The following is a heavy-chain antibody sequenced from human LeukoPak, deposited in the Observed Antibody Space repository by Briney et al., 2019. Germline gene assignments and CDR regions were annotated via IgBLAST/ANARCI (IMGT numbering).Heavy chain of an antibody. CDR3: AKYVVGGSSYYFDY. CDR2: INSDGSST. Sequence: GGSLRLSCAASGFTFSSYWMHWVRQAPGKGLVWVSRINSDGSSTSYADSVKGRITISRDNSKNTLYLKMNSLRAEDTAVYYCAKYVVGGSSYYFDYWGQGTLVTVSS. CDR1: GFTFSSYW. V-gene: IGHV3-74*01. J-gene: IGHJ4*02. D-gene: IGHD2-15*01.